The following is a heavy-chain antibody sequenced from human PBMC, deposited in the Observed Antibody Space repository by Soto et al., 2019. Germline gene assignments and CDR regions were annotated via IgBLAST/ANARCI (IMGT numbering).Heavy chain of an antibody. CDR1: GGSISSGGYY. J-gene: IGHJ4*02. Sequence: QVQLQESGPGLAKPSQTLSLTCTVSGGSISSGGYYWSWIRQHPGKGLEWIGYIYYSGSTYYNPSLKSRVTISVDTSKNQFSLKLSSVTAADTAVYYCATSNWTPTGPYYFDYWGQGTLVTVSS. D-gene: IGHD1-1*01. CDR3: ATSNWTPTGPYYFDY. V-gene: IGHV4-31*03. CDR2: IYYSGST.